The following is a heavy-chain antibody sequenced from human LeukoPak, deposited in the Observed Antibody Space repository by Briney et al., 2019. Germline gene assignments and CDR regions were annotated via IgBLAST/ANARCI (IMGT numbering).Heavy chain of an antibody. CDR1: GYTFAVYD. J-gene: IGHJ6*02. D-gene: IGHD5-24*01. V-gene: IGHV3-49*03. CDR3: SRSTWRYTMDV. Sequence: PGGSLRLSCSVAGYTFAVYDMSWLRQAPGRRLVWVCFIRNTVYGGTIKYAAAVKGRFTISRDDSKSIAYLQMNSLQSEDTAVYFCSRSTWRYTMDVWGQGTTVTVSS. CDR2: IRNTVYGGTI.